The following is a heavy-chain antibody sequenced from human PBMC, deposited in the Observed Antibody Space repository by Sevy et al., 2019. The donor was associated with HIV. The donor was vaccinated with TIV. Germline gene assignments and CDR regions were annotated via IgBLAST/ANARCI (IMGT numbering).Heavy chain of an antibody. Sequence: GGSLRLSCAVSGFTFSRFGMHWVRQAPGKGLEWVAVISYDGNDKHYAESVKGRFTISRDNSKNTRHLEMNSLRAEDTAVYYCARDQQITIVGEITDYYFYYGMDVWGQGTTVTVSS. V-gene: IGHV3-30*04. CDR3: ARDQQITIVGEITDYYFYYGMDV. D-gene: IGHD3-3*01. J-gene: IGHJ6*02. CDR1: GFTFSRFG. CDR2: ISYDGNDK.